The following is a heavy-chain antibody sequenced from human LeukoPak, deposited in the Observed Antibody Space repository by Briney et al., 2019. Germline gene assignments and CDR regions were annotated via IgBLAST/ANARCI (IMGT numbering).Heavy chain of an antibody. Sequence: ASVKVSCKVSGYTLTELSMHWVRQAPGKGLEWMGGVDPEDGETIYAQKFQGRVTMTRDMSTTTDYMELSSLRSEDTAVYYCAGDNSVGDIAWWFDAWGQGTLVTVSS. D-gene: IGHD3-16*02. CDR1: GYTLTELS. CDR3: AGDNSVGDIAWWFDA. J-gene: IGHJ5*02. CDR2: VDPEDGET. V-gene: IGHV1-24*01.